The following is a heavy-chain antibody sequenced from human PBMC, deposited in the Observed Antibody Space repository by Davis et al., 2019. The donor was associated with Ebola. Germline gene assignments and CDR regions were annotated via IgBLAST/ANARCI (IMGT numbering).Heavy chain of an antibody. CDR3: ARGGQAAAGKFDL. CDR1: GGSFSDYY. D-gene: IGHD6-13*01. J-gene: IGHJ4*02. CDR2: MNRRGRA. V-gene: IGHV4-34*01. Sequence: PGGSLRLSCAVYGGSFSDYYWSWIRQPPGKGLEWIGEMNRRGRAYYNPSLKSRVTISVDTSKNQFSLKLSSVTAADTAVYYCARGGQAAAGKFDLWGQGTLVTVAS.